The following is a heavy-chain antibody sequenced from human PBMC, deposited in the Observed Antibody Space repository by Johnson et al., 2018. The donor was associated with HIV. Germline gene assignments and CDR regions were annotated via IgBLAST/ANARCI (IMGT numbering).Heavy chain of an antibody. CDR1: GFTFSNYA. Sequence: QVQLVESGGGVVQPGRSLRLSCAASGFTFSNYAMHWVRQAPGKGLEWVAVISYDGSNKYYADSVKGRFTISRDNSKNTLYLQMNSLRAEDTAVFYCVKVGLGRGVPIYWGQGTMVTVSS. D-gene: IGHD3-10*01. V-gene: IGHV3-30*18. CDR3: VKVGLGRGVPIY. CDR2: ISYDGSNK. J-gene: IGHJ3*01.